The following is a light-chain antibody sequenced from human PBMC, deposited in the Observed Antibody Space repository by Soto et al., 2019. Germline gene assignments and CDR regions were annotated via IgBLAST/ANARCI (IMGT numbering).Light chain of an antibody. CDR1: QGMSTY. Sequence: DIQLTQSPSFLSASVGDTVTITCRASQGMSTYLAWYQQKPGKVPKLLIRSASTLQSGVPPRFSGGGSGTEFTLTISTLQPDDSGIYYCQHLYGYQLAFGGGTNVEIK. V-gene: IGKV1-9*01. J-gene: IGKJ4*01. CDR2: SAS. CDR3: QHLYGYQLA.